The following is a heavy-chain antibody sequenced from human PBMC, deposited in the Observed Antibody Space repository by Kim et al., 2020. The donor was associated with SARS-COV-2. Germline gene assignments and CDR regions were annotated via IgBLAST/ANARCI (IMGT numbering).Heavy chain of an antibody. V-gene: IGHV1-69*04. CDR1: GGTLSSYG. CDR2: IIPILGIA. J-gene: IGHJ3*02. D-gene: IGHD4-17*01. Sequence: SVKVSCKASGGTLSSYGISWVRQAPGQGLVWMGRIIPILGIANYAQKFQGRVTITADKSTSTTYMEVSSLRSEDTAVYYCARERKPSLMTTVTGYAFDIWGQGTMVTVSS. CDR3: ARERKPSLMTTVTGYAFDI.